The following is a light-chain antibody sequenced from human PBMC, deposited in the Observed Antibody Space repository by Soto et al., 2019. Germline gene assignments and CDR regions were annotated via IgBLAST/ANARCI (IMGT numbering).Light chain of an antibody. CDR1: QSISSY. CDR2: AAR. Sequence: DIQMTQSPSSLSASVGDRVTITCRASQSISSYLNWYQQKPGKAPKLLIYAARSLQSGVPSRFSGGGSGTDFTLTISSLQPEDFATYFCHQTYITPLTFGGGTKVEIK. CDR3: HQTYITPLT. V-gene: IGKV1-39*01. J-gene: IGKJ4*01.